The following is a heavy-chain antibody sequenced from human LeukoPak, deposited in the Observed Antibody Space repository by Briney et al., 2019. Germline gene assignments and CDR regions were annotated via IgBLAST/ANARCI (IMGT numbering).Heavy chain of an antibody. Sequence: SETLSLTCTVSGGSISSYYWSWLRQTPGKGLEWIGLIDSSGSTNYNPSLKSRLTMSVDTSDSHFSLKLNSVTAADTALYYCASGSGWLPSNWGQGTLVTVSS. D-gene: IGHD5-12*01. CDR3: ASGSGWLPSN. J-gene: IGHJ4*02. CDR2: IDSSGST. V-gene: IGHV4-4*09. CDR1: GGSISSYY.